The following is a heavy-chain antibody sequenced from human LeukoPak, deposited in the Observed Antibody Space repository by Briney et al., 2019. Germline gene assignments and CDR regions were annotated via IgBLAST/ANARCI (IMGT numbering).Heavy chain of an antibody. D-gene: IGHD1-1*01. Sequence: PGGSLRLSCAASGFTFNNYAMTWVRQAPGKGLQWVSTINGGDNGDNTYYADSVKGRVTVSRDNSKNTVYLQMNSLRVEDTAVYYCARDGIQLPDTLDYWGLGTLVTVSS. J-gene: IGHJ4*02. CDR2: INGGDNGDNT. V-gene: IGHV3-23*01. CDR1: GFTFNNYA. CDR3: ARDGIQLPDTLDY.